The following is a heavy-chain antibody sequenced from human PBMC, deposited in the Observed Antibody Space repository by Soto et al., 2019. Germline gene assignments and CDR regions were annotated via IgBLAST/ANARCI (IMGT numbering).Heavy chain of an antibody. CDR1: GYTFSRYG. J-gene: IGHJ6*02. CDR2: ISGYNGDT. Sequence: QGQLVQSGPEVKKPGASVKVSCKTSGYTFSRYGISWVRQAPGQGLEWMGWISGYNGDTNYAQKVQGRVTMTIDTSTYTDYIALRRLTSDDTAIYYCAKNGQPPYYYCGIDVWGQGTTVTVSS. V-gene: IGHV1-18*01. D-gene: IGHD2-8*01. CDR3: AKNGQPPYYYCGIDV.